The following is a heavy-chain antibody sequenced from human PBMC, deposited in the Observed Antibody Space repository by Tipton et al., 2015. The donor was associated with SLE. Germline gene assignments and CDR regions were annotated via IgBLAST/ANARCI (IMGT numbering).Heavy chain of an antibody. CDR2: IYYSGST. CDR3: ARDPRMTTVTSGWFDP. Sequence: TLSLTCTVSGGSISSNYWSWIRQPPGKGLEWIGFIYYSGSTNYNPSLKSRVTISVDTSKNQFSLKLSSVTAADTALYYCARDPRMTTVTSGWFDPWGQGTLVTVSS. J-gene: IGHJ5*02. V-gene: IGHV4-59*01. D-gene: IGHD4-17*01. CDR1: GGSISSNY.